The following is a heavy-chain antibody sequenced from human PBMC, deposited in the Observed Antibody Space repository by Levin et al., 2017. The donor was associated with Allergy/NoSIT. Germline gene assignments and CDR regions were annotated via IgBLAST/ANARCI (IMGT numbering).Heavy chain of an antibody. CDR1: GFTFNNAW. J-gene: IGHJ6*02. CDR3: TTTLPRWSGYYAPSYYAMDV. D-gene: IGHD3-3*01. Sequence: PGESLKISCAASGFTFNNAWMSWVRQAPGKGLEWVGRIKSKTDGGTTDYAAPVKGRFTISRDDSKNTVYLQMNSLKTEDTAVYYCTTTLPRWSGYYAPSYYAMDVWGQGTSVTVSS. V-gene: IGHV3-15*01. CDR2: IKSKTDGGTT.